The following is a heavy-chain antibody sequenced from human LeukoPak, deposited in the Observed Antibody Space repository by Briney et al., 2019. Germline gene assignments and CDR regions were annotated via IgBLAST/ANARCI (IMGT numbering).Heavy chain of an antibody. D-gene: IGHD5-18*01. J-gene: IGHJ4*02. CDR2: INHSGST. V-gene: IGHV4-34*01. CDR1: GGSFSGYY. Sequence: SETLSLTCAVYGGSFSGYYWSWIRQPPGKGLEWIGEINHSGSTNYNPSLKSRVPISVDTSKNQFSLKLSSVTAADTAVYYCASVDTAMAVYYFDYWGQGTLVTVSS. CDR3: ASVDTAMAVYYFDY.